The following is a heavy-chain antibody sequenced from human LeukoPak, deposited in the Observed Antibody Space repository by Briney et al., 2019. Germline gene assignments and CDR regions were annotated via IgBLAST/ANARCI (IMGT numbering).Heavy chain of an antibody. D-gene: IGHD6-19*01. CDR1: GFTFSSYA. J-gene: IGHJ4*02. CDR2: INSDGSST. V-gene: IGHV3-74*01. Sequence: GGSLRLSCAASGFTFSSYAMSWVRQAPGKGLVWVSRINSDGSSTSYADSVKGRFTISRDNAKNTLYLQMNSLGAEDTAVYYCARRIAVAGNVDYWGQGTLVTVSS. CDR3: ARRIAVAGNVDY.